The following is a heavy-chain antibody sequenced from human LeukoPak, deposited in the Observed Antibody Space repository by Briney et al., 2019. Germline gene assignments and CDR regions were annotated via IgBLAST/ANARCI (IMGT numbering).Heavy chain of an antibody. CDR2: VHYTGGA. CDR1: GGSISSVY. Sequence: SETLSLTCTVSGGSISSVYWSWIRQPPGRGLEWIGFVHYTGGANYNPSLESRVTISLDTSKNQFSLRLRSVTAADTALYYCAKYGHGYNLGSFDIWGQGTMVSASS. V-gene: IGHV4-59*01. D-gene: IGHD5-24*01. J-gene: IGHJ3*02. CDR3: AKYGHGYNLGSFDI.